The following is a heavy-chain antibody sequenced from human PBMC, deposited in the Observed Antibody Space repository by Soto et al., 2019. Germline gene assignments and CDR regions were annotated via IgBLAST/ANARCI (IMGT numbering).Heavy chain of an antibody. J-gene: IGHJ4*02. D-gene: IGHD3-22*01. CDR2: ISKSGGDT. CDR3: AKDTSSSSWYF. Sequence: EVQLLESGGDLVQPGGSLRLSCAASGFTFTKYAMTWVRQAPGKGLEWVSSISKSGGDTYYADSVKGRFTISGDNSKNTLYLPMNGLRAEDTALYFCAKDTSSSSWYFWGQGALVTVSS. CDR1: GFTFTKYA. V-gene: IGHV3-23*01.